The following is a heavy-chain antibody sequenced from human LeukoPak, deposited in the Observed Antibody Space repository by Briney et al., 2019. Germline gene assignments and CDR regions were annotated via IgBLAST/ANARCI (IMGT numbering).Heavy chain of an antibody. V-gene: IGHV3-30*18. CDR1: GFTFSSYG. CDR3: AKDGPLTFGGVIVPPYGMDV. D-gene: IGHD3-16*02. CDR2: ISYDGSNK. Sequence: GGSLRLSCAASGFTFSSYGMHWVRQAPGKGLEWVAVISYDGSNKYYADSVKGRFTISRDNSKNTLYLQMNGLRAEDTAVYYCAKDGPLTFGGVIVPPYGMDVWGKGTTVTVSS. J-gene: IGHJ6*04.